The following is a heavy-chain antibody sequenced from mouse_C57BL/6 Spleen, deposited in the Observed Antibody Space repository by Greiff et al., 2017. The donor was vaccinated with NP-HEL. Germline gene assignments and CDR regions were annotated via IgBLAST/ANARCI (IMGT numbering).Heavy chain of an antibody. CDR1: GYTFTEYT. CDR3: ARHENYGNYVYAMDY. D-gene: IGHD2-1*01. Sequence: ESGAELVKPGASVKLSCKASGYTFTEYTIHWVKQRSGQGLEWIGWFYPGSGSIKYNEKFKDKATLTADKSSSTVYMELSRLTSEESAVYSCARHENYGNYVYAMDYWGQGTSVTVSS. V-gene: IGHV1-62-2*01. J-gene: IGHJ4*01. CDR2: FYPGSGSI.